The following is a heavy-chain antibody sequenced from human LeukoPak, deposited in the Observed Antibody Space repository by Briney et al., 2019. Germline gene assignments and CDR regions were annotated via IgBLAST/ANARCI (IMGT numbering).Heavy chain of an antibody. CDR2: ISSTSSTM. J-gene: IGHJ3*02. CDR3: TREYSSSSGRAFDI. D-gene: IGHD6-6*01. Sequence: GGSLRLSCTASGFTFSSYSMNWVRQALGKGLEWVSYISSTSSTMYYADSVKGRLTISRDNAKNSLYLQMNSLRAEDTAVYYCTREYSSSSGRAFDIWGQGTMVTVSS. V-gene: IGHV3-48*01. CDR1: GFTFSSYS.